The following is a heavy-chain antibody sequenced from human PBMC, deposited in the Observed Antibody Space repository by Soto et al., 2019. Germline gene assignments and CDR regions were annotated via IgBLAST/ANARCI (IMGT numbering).Heavy chain of an antibody. CDR3: ARGRRYSSSSMIYYYYYGMDV. J-gene: IGHJ6*02. Sequence: SLTCTVSGGSFSGYYWSWIRPPPGKGLEWIGEINHSGSTNYNPSLKSRVTISVDTSKNQFSLKLSSVTAADTAVYYCARGRRYSSSSMIYYYYYGMDVWGQGTTVTVSS. CDR2: INHSGST. V-gene: IGHV4-34*01. D-gene: IGHD6-6*01. CDR1: GGSFSGYY.